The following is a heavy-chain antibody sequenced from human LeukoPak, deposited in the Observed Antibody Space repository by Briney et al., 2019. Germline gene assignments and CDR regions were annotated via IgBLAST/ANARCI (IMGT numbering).Heavy chain of an antibody. CDR1: GGSFSGYY. V-gene: IGHV4-34*01. Sequence: PSETLSLTCAVYGGSFSGYYWSWIRQPPGKGLEWIGEINHSGSTNYNPSLKSRVTISVDTSKNQFSLKLSSVTAADTAVYYCARLRLGELSFPGYYYYYMDVWGKGTTVTISS. J-gene: IGHJ6*03. CDR2: INHSGST. CDR3: ARLRLGELSFPGYYYYYMDV. D-gene: IGHD3-16*02.